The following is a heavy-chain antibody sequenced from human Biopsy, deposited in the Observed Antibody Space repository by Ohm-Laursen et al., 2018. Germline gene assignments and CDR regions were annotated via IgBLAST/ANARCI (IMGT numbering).Heavy chain of an antibody. CDR3: ATDGAGSYNEN. Sequence: GSLRLSCAASGFTFSSYSMNWIRQAPGKGLEWLSYISGSGVTKMYADSVKGRFTVSRDNAKNSLYLEMNNLTVEDTAVYYCATDGAGSYNENWGQGTLVSVSS. CDR2: ISGSGVTK. CDR1: GFTFSSYS. V-gene: IGHV3-48*04. J-gene: IGHJ4*02. D-gene: IGHD3-10*01.